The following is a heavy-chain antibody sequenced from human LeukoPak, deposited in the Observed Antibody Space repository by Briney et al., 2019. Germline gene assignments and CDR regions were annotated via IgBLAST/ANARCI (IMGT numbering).Heavy chain of an antibody. D-gene: IGHD4-17*01. CDR1: GFTFSSYG. Sequence: PGGSLRLSCAASGFTFSSYGMHWVRQAPGKGLEWVAVISYDGSNKYYADSVKGRFTISRDNSKNTLYLQMNSLRSDDTAVYYCARGHDYGDPPPLDYWGQGTLVTVSS. CDR2: ISYDGSNK. V-gene: IGHV3-30*03. CDR3: ARGHDYGDPPPLDY. J-gene: IGHJ4*02.